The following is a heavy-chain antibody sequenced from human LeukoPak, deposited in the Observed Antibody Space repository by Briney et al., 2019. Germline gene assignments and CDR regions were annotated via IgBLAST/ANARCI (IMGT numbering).Heavy chain of an antibody. CDR2: INHSGST. J-gene: IGHJ6*02. Sequence: SETLSLTCAVYGGSFSGYYWSWIRQPPGTGLEWIGEINHSGSTNYNPSLKSRVTISVDTSKNQCSLKLSSVIAADTAVYYCAGPGEAGIYYGMDVWGQGTTVTVSS. V-gene: IGHV4-34*01. D-gene: IGHD3-16*01. CDR1: GGSFSGYY. CDR3: AGPGEAGIYYGMDV.